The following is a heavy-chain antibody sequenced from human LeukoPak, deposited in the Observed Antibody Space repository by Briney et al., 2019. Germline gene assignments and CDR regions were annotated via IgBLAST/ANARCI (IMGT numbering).Heavy chain of an antibody. D-gene: IGHD3-16*02. J-gene: IGHJ4*02. CDR3: ARVPNGITFGGAIDHFDY. V-gene: IGHV3-48*04. CDR2: ISSSGSTI. CDR1: GFTFSSYS. Sequence: GGSLRLSCAASGFTFSSYSMNWVRQAPGKGLEWVSYISSSGSTIYYADSVKGRFTISRDNAKNSLYLQMNSLRAEDTAVYYCARVPNGITFGGAIDHFDYWGQGTLVTVSS.